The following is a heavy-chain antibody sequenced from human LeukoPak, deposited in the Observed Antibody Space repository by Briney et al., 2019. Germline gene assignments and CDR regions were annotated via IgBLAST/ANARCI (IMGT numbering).Heavy chain of an antibody. Sequence: ASVKVSCKASGYTFTSYAMNWVRQAPGQGLEWMGWINTNTGNPTYAQGFTGRFVFSLDTSVSTAYLQISSLKAEDTAVYYCARGGWIQLWLPADYWGQGTLVTVSS. CDR1: GYTFTSYA. CDR2: INTNTGNP. J-gene: IGHJ4*02. V-gene: IGHV7-4-1*02. CDR3: ARGGWIQLWLPADY. D-gene: IGHD5-18*01.